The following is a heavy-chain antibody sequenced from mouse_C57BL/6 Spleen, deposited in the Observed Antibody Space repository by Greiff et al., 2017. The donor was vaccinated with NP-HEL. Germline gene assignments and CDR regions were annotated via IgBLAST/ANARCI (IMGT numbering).Heavy chain of an antibody. CDR3: ARSTMITNWDY. CDR2: IDPSDSYT. D-gene: IGHD2-4*01. Sequence: QVQLQQPGAELVMPGASVKLSCKASGYTFTSYWMHWVKQRPGQGLEWIGEIDPSDSYTNYNQKFKGKSTLTVDKSSSTAYMQLSSLTSEDSAVYYCARSTMITNWDYWGKGTTLTVSS. CDR1: GYTFTSYW. J-gene: IGHJ2*01. V-gene: IGHV1-69*01.